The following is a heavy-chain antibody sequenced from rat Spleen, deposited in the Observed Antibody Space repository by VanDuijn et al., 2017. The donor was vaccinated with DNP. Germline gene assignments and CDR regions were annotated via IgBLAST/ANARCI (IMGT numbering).Heavy chain of an antibody. D-gene: IGHD1-11*01. V-gene: IGHV3-1*01. J-gene: IGHJ1*01. CDR1: GYSITSNY. Sequence: EVQLQESGPGLVKPSQSLSLTCSVTGYSITSNYWAWIRKFPGNKMEWMGYINYSGATAYNPSLRSRISITRDTSKNQFFLQSNSVTTEETATYYCARGLNYGGYIYSWYFDFWGPGTMVTVSS. CDR3: ARGLNYGGYIYSWYFDF. CDR2: INYSGAT.